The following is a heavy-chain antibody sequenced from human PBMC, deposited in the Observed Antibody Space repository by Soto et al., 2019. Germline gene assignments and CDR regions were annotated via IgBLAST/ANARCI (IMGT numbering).Heavy chain of an antibody. CDR2: IYYLGST. Sequence: PPETLSLTCIVSGGSMSGYFWSWIRQSPGKGLEWIGYIYYLGSTDYNPSLKSRVTISVDTSKRQFSLRLTSVTAADTAVYYCARDGYDGSGSPYPAYWGPGTQVTVSS. J-gene: IGHJ4*02. CDR1: GGSMSGYF. CDR3: ARDGYDGSGSPYPAY. D-gene: IGHD3-10*01. V-gene: IGHV4-59*01.